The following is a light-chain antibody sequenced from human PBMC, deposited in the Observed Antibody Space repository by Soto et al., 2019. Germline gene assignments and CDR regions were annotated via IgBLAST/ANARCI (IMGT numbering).Light chain of an antibody. Sequence: QSALTQPASVSGSPGLSIAISCTGTSRDVGAYNSVSWYQQQPGKVPKLMIYDVSNRPSGVSNRFSGSKSGNTASLTISGLQAEDEGDYYCSSYTTGGSYVFGTGTKVTVL. CDR3: SSYTTGGSYV. V-gene: IGLV2-14*01. CDR2: DVS. CDR1: SRDVGAYNS. J-gene: IGLJ1*01.